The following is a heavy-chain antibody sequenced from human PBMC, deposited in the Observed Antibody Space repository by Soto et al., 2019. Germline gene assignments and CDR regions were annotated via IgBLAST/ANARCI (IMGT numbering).Heavy chain of an antibody. Sequence: EVQLVESGGGLVQPGGSLRLSCAASGFTLSGRSMHWVRQAPGEGLVWVSGIDNAGTDSTYADSVKGRFTSSRDNAKNMLYLQINSLRVDDTAVYYCARGWFGPDVWGKGTTVTVSS. J-gene: IGHJ6*04. V-gene: IGHV3-74*01. CDR3: ARGWFGPDV. D-gene: IGHD3-10*01. CDR1: GFTLSGRS. CDR2: IDNAGTDS.